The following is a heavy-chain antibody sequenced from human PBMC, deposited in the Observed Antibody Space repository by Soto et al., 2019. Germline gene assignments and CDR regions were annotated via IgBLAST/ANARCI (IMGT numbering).Heavy chain of an antibody. CDR1: GGSFSGYY. CDR2: INHSGST. J-gene: IGHJ5*02. D-gene: IGHD2-8*01. Sequence: SETLSLTCAVYGGSFSGYYWSWIRQPPGKGLEWIGEINHSGSTNYNPSLKSRVTISVDTSKNQFSLKLSSVTAADAAVYYCARAQSGYCTNGVCQNWFDPWGQGTLVTVSS. V-gene: IGHV4-34*01. CDR3: ARAQSGYCTNGVCQNWFDP.